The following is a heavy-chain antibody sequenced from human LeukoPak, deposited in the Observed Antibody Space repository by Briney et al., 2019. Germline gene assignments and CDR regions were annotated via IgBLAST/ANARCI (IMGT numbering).Heavy chain of an antibody. Sequence: SETLSLTCTVSGGSISGNYYWSWIRQPPGKGLEWIGYIYYSGSTNYNPSLKSRVTISVDTSKNQFSLKLSSVTAADAAVYYCAREIVVATWSAFDIWGQGTMVTVSS. D-gene: IGHD3-22*01. CDR3: AREIVVATWSAFDI. CDR2: IYYSGST. V-gene: IGHV4-61*01. J-gene: IGHJ3*02. CDR1: GGSISGNYY.